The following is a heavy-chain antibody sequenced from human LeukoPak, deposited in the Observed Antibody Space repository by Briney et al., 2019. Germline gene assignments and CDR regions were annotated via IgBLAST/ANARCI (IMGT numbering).Heavy chain of an antibody. Sequence: SQTLSLTCAISGDSVSSNSEAWNWIRLSPSRGLEWLGRTYYRSKWYNDFAVSVKSRITINPETSKNQFSLQLTSVTPEDTAVYYCARGVRDFFDYWRQGTLVTVSS. V-gene: IGHV6-1*01. CDR3: ARGVRDFFDY. CDR2: TYYRSKWYN. J-gene: IGHJ4*02. CDR1: GDSVSSNSEA.